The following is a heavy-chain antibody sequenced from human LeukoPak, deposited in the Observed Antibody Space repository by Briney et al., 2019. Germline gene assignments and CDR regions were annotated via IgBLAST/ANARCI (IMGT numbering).Heavy chain of an antibody. Sequence: GGSLRLSCAASGFTLSNYDMHWVRQAPGKGLEWVALIWYDGSNKYYADSVKGRFTISRDNSRNTLYLQMNSLRAEDTAVYYCARDRSGTFDYWGQGTLVTVSS. D-gene: IGHD2-15*01. V-gene: IGHV3-33*01. CDR2: IWYDGSNK. J-gene: IGHJ4*02. CDR3: ARDRSGTFDY. CDR1: GFTLSNYD.